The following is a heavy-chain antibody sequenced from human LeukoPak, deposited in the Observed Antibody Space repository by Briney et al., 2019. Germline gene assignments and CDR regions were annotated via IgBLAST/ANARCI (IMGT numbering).Heavy chain of an antibody. CDR3: ARQDYGSGFDY. CDR2: ISAYNGDT. D-gene: IGHD3-10*01. J-gene: IGHJ4*02. CDR1: GYTFTSYG. V-gene: IGHV1-18*04. Sequence: GASVKVSCKASGYTFTSYGISWVRQAPGQGLEWVGWISAYNGDTNYAQNLQGRVTMTTDTSTSTAYMELRSLRSDDTAVYYCARQDYGSGFDYWGQGTLVTVSS.